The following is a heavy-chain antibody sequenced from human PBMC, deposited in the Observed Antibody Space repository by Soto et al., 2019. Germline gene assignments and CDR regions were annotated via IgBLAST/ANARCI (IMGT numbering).Heavy chain of an antibody. CDR1: GGSISSGGYY. CDR3: ARGRDYVWGSYRWYYFDY. J-gene: IGHJ4*02. D-gene: IGHD3-16*02. Sequence: SETLSLTCTVSGGSISSGGYYWSWIRQHPGKGLEWIGYIYYSGSTYYNPSLKSRVTISVDTSKNQFSLKLSSVTAADTAVYYCARGRDYVWGSYRWYYFDYWGQGTLVTVSS. CDR2: IYYSGST. V-gene: IGHV4-31*03.